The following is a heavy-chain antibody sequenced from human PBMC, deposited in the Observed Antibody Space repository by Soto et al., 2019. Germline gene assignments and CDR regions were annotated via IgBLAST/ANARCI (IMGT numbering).Heavy chain of an antibody. CDR1: GYTFTNYY. D-gene: IGHD5-12*01. CDR2: INPSGGST. J-gene: IGHJ4*02. CDR3: ARGMVATSGDFDY. Sequence: QVQLVQSGAEVKKPGASVKVSCKASGYTFTNYYMHWVRQAPGQGPEWMGIINPSGGSTSYTQKCQGRVTMTRDTSTSTVYMELSSLRSEDTAVYYCARGMVATSGDFDYWGQGTLVTVSS. V-gene: IGHV1-46*01.